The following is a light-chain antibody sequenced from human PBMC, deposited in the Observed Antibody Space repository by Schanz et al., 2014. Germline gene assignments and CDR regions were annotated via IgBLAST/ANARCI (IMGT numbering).Light chain of an antibody. CDR1: SSDIGRYNH. V-gene: IGLV2-14*03. CDR2: AVN. Sequence: QSALTQPASVSGSPGQSITISCTGTSSDIGRYNHVSWYQQHPGKVPKLLISAVNYRPSGVSDRFFGSKSGNTASLTISGLQAEDEADYYCFSYTSSRTLVFGGGTKLTVL. CDR3: FSYTSSRTLV. J-gene: IGLJ3*02.